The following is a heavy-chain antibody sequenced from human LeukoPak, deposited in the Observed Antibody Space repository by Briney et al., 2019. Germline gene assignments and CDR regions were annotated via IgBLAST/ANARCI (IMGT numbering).Heavy chain of an antibody. D-gene: IGHD3-22*01. CDR1: GFTFGSYW. Sequence: GGSLRLSCAASGFTFGSYWMSWVRQAPGKGLEWVANIKQDGSEKYYVDSVKGRFTISRDNAKNSLYLQMNSLRAEDTAVYYCASIFYSIDYIFDYWSQGTLVTVSS. V-gene: IGHV3-7*01. CDR2: IKQDGSEK. J-gene: IGHJ4*02. CDR3: ASIFYSIDYIFDY.